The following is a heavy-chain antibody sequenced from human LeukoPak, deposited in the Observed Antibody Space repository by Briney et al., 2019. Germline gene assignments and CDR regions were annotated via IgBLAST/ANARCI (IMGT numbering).Heavy chain of an antibody. CDR2: ISAYNGNT. J-gene: IGHJ4*02. CDR3: ARVQRIMITFGGVTFDY. CDR1: VYTFTSYG. Sequence: ASVKVSCKASVYTFTSYGISSVRQAPGQGLEWMGWISAYNGNTNYAQKLQGRVTMTTHTSTSTAYMELRSLRSDDTAVYYCARVQRIMITFGGVTFDYWGQGTLVTVSS. V-gene: IGHV1-18*01. D-gene: IGHD3-16*01.